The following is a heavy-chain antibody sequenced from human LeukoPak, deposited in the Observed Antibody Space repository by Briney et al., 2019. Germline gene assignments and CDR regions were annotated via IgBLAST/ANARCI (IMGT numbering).Heavy chain of an antibody. D-gene: IGHD4-17*01. J-gene: IGHJ6*02. Sequence: ASVKVSCKASGGTFSSYAISWVRQAPGQGLEWMGGIIPIFGTANYAQKFQGRVTITADESTSTAYMELSSLRPEDTAVYYCARVSPVTTDYYYYGMDVWGQGTTVTVSS. CDR1: GGTFSSYA. CDR3: ARVSPVTTDYYYYGMDV. CDR2: IIPIFGTA. V-gene: IGHV1-69*13.